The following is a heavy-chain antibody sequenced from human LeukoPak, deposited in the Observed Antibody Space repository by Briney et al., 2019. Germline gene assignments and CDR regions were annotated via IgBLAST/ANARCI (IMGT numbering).Heavy chain of an antibody. D-gene: IGHD3-10*01. CDR2: INGDGSGT. CDR1: GFTFSSYW. V-gene: IGHV3-74*01. CDR3: AVAKAITMVRGAPRHFDN. Sequence: PGGSLRLSCAASGFTFSSYWMHWVRQAPGKGLVWVSRINGDGSGTSYADSVKGRFTISRDNAKNTLYLQMNSLRAEDTAVYYCAVAKAITMVRGAPRHFDNWGQGTLVTVSS. J-gene: IGHJ4*02.